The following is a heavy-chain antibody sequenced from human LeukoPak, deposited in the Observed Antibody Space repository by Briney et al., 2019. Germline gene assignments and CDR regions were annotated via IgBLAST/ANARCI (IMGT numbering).Heavy chain of an antibody. CDR3: ASWYYYDSSGYYYGWFDP. V-gene: IGHV4-34*01. CDR2: INHSGST. J-gene: IGHJ5*02. D-gene: IGHD3-22*01. CDR1: GGSFSGYY. Sequence: SETLSLTCAVHGGSFSGYYWTWIRQPPGKGLEWIGEINHSGSTNYNPSLKSRVTISVDTSKNQFSLKLSSVTAADTAVYYCASWYYYDSSGYYYGWFDPWGQGTLVTVSS.